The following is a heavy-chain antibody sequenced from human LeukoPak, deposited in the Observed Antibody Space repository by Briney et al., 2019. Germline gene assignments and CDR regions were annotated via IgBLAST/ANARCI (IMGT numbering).Heavy chain of an antibody. V-gene: IGHV1-69*04. CDR3: ARNAGITFGGVIE. J-gene: IGHJ4*02. CDR2: IIPILGIA. CDR1: GGTFSSYA. D-gene: IGHD3-16*02. Sequence: ASVKVSCKASGGTFSSYAISWVRQAPGQGLEWMGRIIPILGIANYAQKFQGRVTITADKSTSTAYMELSSLRSEDTAVYYCARNAGITFGGVIEWGQGTLVTVSS.